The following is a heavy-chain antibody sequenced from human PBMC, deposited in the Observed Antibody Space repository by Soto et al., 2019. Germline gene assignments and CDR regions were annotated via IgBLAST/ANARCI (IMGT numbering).Heavy chain of an antibody. V-gene: IGHV1-18*01. Sequence: QVQLVQSGAEVKKPGASVKVSCKASGYTFTSYGVSWVRQAPGQGLEWMGWISPYNGNTNYSQKFQGRLTMTTDTSTTSVHMELRGLRSDHTAVDSCARGPPAVRTTSNWYFDLWGRGTLVTVSS. D-gene: IGHD1-26*01. CDR3: ARGPPAVRTTSNWYFDL. CDR1: GYTFTSYG. CDR2: ISPYNGNT. J-gene: IGHJ2*01.